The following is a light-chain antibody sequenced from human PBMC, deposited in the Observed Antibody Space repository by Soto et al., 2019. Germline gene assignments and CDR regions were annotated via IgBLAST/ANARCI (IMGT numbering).Light chain of an antibody. Sequence: QSVLTQPRSVSGSPGQSVTISCTGTSSDVGGYNYVSWYQQHPGTAPKLMIYDVSKRPSGVPDRFSGSKSGNTASLTISGLQAEDEADYYCCSYAGTYTLVFGGGTKLTVL. V-gene: IGLV2-11*01. J-gene: IGLJ2*01. CDR1: SSDVGGYNY. CDR3: CSYAGTYTLV. CDR2: DVS.